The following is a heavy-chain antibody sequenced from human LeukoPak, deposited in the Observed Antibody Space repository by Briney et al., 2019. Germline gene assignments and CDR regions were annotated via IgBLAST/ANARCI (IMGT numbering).Heavy chain of an antibody. CDR3: ARESGGGWYFDY. D-gene: IGHD6-19*01. V-gene: IGHV3-7*01. Sequence: GGSLRLSCAASGFTFSSHWMSWVRQAPGKGLEWVANIKQDGREKNYVDSVKGRFTISRDNARNSVHLQMNSLRAEDTAVYYCARESGGGWYFDYWGQGTLVTVSS. CDR2: IKQDGREK. J-gene: IGHJ4*02. CDR1: GFTFSSHW.